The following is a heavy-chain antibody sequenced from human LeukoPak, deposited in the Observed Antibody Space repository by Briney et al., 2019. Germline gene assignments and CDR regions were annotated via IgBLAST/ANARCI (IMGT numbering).Heavy chain of an antibody. V-gene: IGHV1-8*01. D-gene: IGHD2-2*01. Sequence: ASVKVSCKASRYTFTSYDINWVRQATGQGLEWMGWMNPNSGNTGYAQKFQGRVTMTRNTSISTAYMELRSLRSDDTAVYYCARGCSSTSCYHFRWFDPWGQGTLVTVSS. CDR2: MNPNSGNT. CDR3: ARGCSSTSCYHFRWFDP. J-gene: IGHJ5*02. CDR1: RYTFTSYD.